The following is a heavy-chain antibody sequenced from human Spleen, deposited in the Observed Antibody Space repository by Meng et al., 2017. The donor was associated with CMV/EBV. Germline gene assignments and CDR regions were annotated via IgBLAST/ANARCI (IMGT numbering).Heavy chain of an antibody. D-gene: IGHD6-13*01. J-gene: IGHJ5*02. CDR2: IYHTGNA. CDR1: GGSIRSGAYY. CDR3: ARGRIAGGGTGWFDP. V-gene: IGHV4-30-4*01. Sequence: SGGSIRSGAYYWTWIRQPPGKGPEWIGYIYHTGNAYYNLSLKSRFIISVDTSKNQFSLKLSSVTAADTAVYYCARGRIAGGGTGWFDPWGQGTLVTVSS.